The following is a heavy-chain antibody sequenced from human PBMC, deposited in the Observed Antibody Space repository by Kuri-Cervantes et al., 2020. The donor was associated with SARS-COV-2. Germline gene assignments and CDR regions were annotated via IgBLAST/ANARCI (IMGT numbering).Heavy chain of an antibody. CDR1: GFTFSSYS. D-gene: IGHD6-13*01. CDR3: ARDCSSPYKYYYYHYMDV. V-gene: IGHV3-21*01. CDR2: ISSTSSYI. J-gene: IGHJ6*03. Sequence: ETLSLTCAASGFTFSSYSMNWVRQAPGKGLEWVSSISSTSSYIYYADSVKGRFTISRDNAKNSLYLQMNSLRAEDTAVYYCARDCSSPYKYYYYHYMDVWGKGTTVTVSS.